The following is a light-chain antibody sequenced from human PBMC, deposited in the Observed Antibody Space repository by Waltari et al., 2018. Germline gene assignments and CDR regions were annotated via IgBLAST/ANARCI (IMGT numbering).Light chain of an antibody. Sequence: QSALTQPASVSGSPGQSITISCSGTSSDVGSYNLVSWYQQNQGKAPKLMIYEVTKRPSGVSNRFSVSKAGNTASLTISGLQAEDEADYYCCSYAGGTTVLFGGGTKLNVL. V-gene: IGLV2-23*02. J-gene: IGLJ2*01. CDR3: CSYAGGTTVL. CDR2: EVT. CDR1: SSDVGSYNL.